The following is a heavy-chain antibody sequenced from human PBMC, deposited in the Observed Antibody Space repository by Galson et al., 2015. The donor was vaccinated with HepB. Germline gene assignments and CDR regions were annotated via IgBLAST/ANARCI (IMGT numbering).Heavy chain of an antibody. CDR2: FDPEDGET. CDR3: ATRGYDSSGYYYVEYFDY. CDR1: GYTLTELS. V-gene: IGHV1-24*01. Sequence: SVKVSCKVSGYTLTELSMHWVRQAPGKGLEWMGGFDPEDGETIYAQKFQGRVTMTEDTSTDTAYMELSSLRSEDTAVYYCATRGYDSSGYYYVEYFDYWGQGTLVTVSS. D-gene: IGHD3-22*01. J-gene: IGHJ4*02.